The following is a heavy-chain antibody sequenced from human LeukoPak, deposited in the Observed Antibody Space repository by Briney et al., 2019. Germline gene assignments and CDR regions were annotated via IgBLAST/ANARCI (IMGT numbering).Heavy chain of an antibody. CDR2: IDPYGGDT. CDR1: GFTSISYW. Sequence: GGSLRLSCGASGFTSISYWMHWVRQTPEKRLVWVSYIDPYGGDTNYADSVKGRFTISRDNDKNTLYLQMNSLRVDDTAVYFCARGAYYYDNVGHPDIWGHGTMVTVSS. J-gene: IGHJ3*02. CDR3: ARGAYYYDNVGHPDI. D-gene: IGHD3-22*01. V-gene: IGHV3-74*01.